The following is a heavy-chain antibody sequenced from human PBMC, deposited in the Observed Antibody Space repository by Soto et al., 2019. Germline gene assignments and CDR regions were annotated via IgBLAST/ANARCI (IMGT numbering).Heavy chain of an antibody. CDR3: ARGYSADFDFWSASYYFDY. D-gene: IGHD3-3*01. J-gene: IGHJ4*02. CDR1: GGSISSYY. CDR2: IYYSGST. V-gene: IGHV4-59*01. Sequence: ETLSLTCIVSGGSISSYYWSWIRQPPGKGLEWIGNIYYSGSTNYNPSLKSRVTISVDTSKNQFSLKLNSVTAADTAVYFCARGYSADFDFWSASYYFDYWGQGTLVTVSS.